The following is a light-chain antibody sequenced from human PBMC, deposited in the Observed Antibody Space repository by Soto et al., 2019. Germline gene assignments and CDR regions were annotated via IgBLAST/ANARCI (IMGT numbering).Light chain of an antibody. V-gene: IGKV3-15*01. Sequence: IGMKQSPATLSVSPGERATLSCRASQSVSSNLAWYQQKPGQAPRLLIYGASTRATGIPARFRGTGSGTEFTLTISSLQSEDFAVYYCQQYNNWPPITFGQGTRLEIK. CDR2: GAS. CDR3: QQYNNWPPIT. CDR1: QSVSSN. J-gene: IGKJ5*01.